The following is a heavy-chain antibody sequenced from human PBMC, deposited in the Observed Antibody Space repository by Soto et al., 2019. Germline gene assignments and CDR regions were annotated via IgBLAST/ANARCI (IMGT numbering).Heavy chain of an antibody. Sequence: VQLVESGGDMIQPGGSLRLSCAASGFSVSNNYLNWVRQAPGKGLEWVSVIYSGGSTYYAGSVKGRFSISRDDSKNTLYLQMNSRRAEDTAVYYCARGRVAALLPYYFDLWGQGTLVTVSS. CDR3: ARGRVAALLPYYFDL. CDR1: GFSVSNNY. D-gene: IGHD6-6*01. CDR2: IYSGGST. J-gene: IGHJ4*02. V-gene: IGHV3-53*01.